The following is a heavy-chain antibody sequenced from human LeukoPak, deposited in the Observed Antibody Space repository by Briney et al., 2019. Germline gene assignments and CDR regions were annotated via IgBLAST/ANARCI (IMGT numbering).Heavy chain of an antibody. CDR3: ARGGDWGMFRGVTPPIDY. J-gene: IGHJ4*02. Sequence: SETLSLTCAVYGGSFSGYYWSWIRQPPGKGLEWIGEINHSGSTNYNPSLKSRVTISVDTSKNQFSLKLSSVTAADTAVYYCARGGDWGMFRGVTPPIDYWGQGTLVTVSS. V-gene: IGHV4-34*01. CDR2: INHSGST. D-gene: IGHD3-10*01. CDR1: GGSFSGYY.